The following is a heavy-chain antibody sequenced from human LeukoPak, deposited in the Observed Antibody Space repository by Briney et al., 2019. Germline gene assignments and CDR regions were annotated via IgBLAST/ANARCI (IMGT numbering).Heavy chain of an antibody. CDR3: ARLRVEMATITAFDY. D-gene: IGHD5-24*01. CDR2: IYYSGST. J-gene: IGHJ4*02. V-gene: IGHV4-59*08. CDR1: GGTISSYY. Sequence: PSETLSLSCTVSGGTISSYYWRWIRQPPGKGLEWMGDIYYSGSTNYNPSLKSRVTISVDTSKNQFSLKLSSVTDADTAVYYCARLRVEMATITAFDYWGQGTLVTVSS.